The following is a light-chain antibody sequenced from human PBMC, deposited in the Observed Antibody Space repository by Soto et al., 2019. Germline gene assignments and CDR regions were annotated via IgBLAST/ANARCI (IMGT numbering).Light chain of an antibody. J-gene: IGKJ2*01. CDR2: KAS. CDR1: QSVSTW. Sequence: DIQMTQSPSTLSASVGDRVTITCRASQSVSTWLAWYQQKPGKAPKLLIYKASNLQSGVPSRFSGSGSGTEFTLTISSLQPDDFGTYYCQHYNNYPYTFGQGTKLEIK. V-gene: IGKV1-5*03. CDR3: QHYNNYPYT.